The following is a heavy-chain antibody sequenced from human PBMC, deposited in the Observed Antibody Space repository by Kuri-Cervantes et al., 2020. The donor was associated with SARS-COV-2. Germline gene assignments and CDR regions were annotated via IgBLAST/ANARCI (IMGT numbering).Heavy chain of an antibody. Sequence: ASVKVSCKASGYTFTNYFMHWVRQAPGQGLEWMGIIDPSGGSTNYAQNFQGRVTMTRDTSTSTAYMELSSLRSEDTAVYYCARVRLLTIFGVVIVLDAFDIWGQGTMVTVSS. CDR2: IDPSGGST. J-gene: IGHJ3*02. D-gene: IGHD3-3*01. CDR1: GYTFTNYF. CDR3: ARVRLLTIFGVVIVLDAFDI. V-gene: IGHV1-46*01.